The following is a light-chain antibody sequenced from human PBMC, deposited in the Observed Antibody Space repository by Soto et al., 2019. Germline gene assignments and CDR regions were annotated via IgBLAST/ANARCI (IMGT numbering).Light chain of an antibody. V-gene: IGKV1-39*01. CDR3: QQSYTAPLT. CDR2: AAS. CDR1: QSISTY. Sequence: DIQMTQSPSSLSASVGDRVTITCRASQSISTYLNWYQQKPGKAPNLLIFAASTLQSGVPSRFSGSGSGTDFTLTIRSXQPEDFATYYCQQSYTAPLTFGGGTKVDIK. J-gene: IGKJ4*01.